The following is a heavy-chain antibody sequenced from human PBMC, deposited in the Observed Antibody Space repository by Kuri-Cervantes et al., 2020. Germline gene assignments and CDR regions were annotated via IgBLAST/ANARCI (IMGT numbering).Heavy chain of an antibody. V-gene: IGHV3-30*07. CDR3: ARQEKGIVATYRHYYYYGMDV. CDR1: GFTFSDYT. Sequence: GGSLRLSCSGSGFTFSDYTTHWVRQAPGKGLEWVAVIAYDGTNIYYVDSVKGRFTISRDNAKNSLYLQMNSLRDEDTAVYYCARQEKGIVATYRHYYYYGMDVWGQGTTVTVSS. J-gene: IGHJ6*02. D-gene: IGHD5-12*01. CDR2: IAYDGTNI.